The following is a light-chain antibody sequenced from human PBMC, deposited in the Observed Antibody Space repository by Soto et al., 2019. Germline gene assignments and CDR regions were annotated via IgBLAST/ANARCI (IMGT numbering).Light chain of an antibody. CDR1: QSVSGSH. J-gene: IGKJ1*01. Sequence: ERVMTQSPGTLSLSPGERATLSCRASQSVSGSHLAWYQQKPGQAPRLLIYGASSRATGIPDRFSGSGSGTDFTLTISGLEPEDFAMYYCQQFSYSPWTFGQGTKVDIK. V-gene: IGKV3-20*01. CDR2: GAS. CDR3: QQFSYSPWT.